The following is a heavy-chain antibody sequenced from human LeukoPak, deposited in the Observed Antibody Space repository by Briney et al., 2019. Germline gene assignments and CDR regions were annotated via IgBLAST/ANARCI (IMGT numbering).Heavy chain of an antibody. Sequence: GGSLRLSCAASGFTFSSYWMSWVRQTPGKGLEWVAATSSSDAGTYHADSVRGRFTISRDNSKNTLYLQMNSLRAEDAAVYFCAKAPVTSCRGAYCYPFDSWGQGTLVTVSS. CDR1: GFTFSSYW. J-gene: IGHJ4*02. CDR3: AKAPVTSCRGAYCYPFDS. D-gene: IGHD2-21*01. CDR2: TSSSDAGT. V-gene: IGHV3-23*01.